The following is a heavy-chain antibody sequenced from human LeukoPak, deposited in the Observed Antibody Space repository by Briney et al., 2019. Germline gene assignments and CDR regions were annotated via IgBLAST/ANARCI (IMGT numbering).Heavy chain of an antibody. Sequence: GGSLRLSCAASGFTFSSYVMSGVRQAPGKGLEWVSGISDSGYSTYYADSVKGRFTISRDNSKNTLYLQMNSLRAEDTAVYYCARSTLIAPRGAFDFWGQGTMVSVSS. V-gene: IGHV3-23*01. J-gene: IGHJ3*01. D-gene: IGHD2-21*01. CDR3: ARSTLIAPRGAFDF. CDR1: GFTFSSYV. CDR2: ISDSGYST.